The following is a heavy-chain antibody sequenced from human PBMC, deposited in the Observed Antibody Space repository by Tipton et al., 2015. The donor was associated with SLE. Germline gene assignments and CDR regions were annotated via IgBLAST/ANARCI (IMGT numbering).Heavy chain of an antibody. CDR3: ARPPSRGWYVGDAFDI. V-gene: IGHV1-2*02. Sequence: QLVQSGAEVKKPGASVKVSCKASGYTFTGYYMHWVRQAPGQGLEWMGWINPNSGGTNYAQKFQGRVTMTRDTSISTAYMELSRLRSDDTAVYYCARPPSRGWYVGDAFDIWGQGTMVTVSS. J-gene: IGHJ3*02. CDR1: GYTFTGYY. CDR2: INPNSGGT. D-gene: IGHD6-19*01.